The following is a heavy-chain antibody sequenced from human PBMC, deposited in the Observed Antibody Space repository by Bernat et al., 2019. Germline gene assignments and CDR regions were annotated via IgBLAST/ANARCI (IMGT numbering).Heavy chain of an antibody. CDR2: ISYDGSNK. J-gene: IGHJ4*02. Sequence: QVQLVESGGGVVQPGRSLRLSCAASGFSFSSYAMYWVRQAPGKGLEWVAVISYDGSNKYYADSVKGRFTISRDSSKNTVYLQMNTLRADDTAVYYCARDKSDYYDSSGYLYYWGQGSLVTVSS. V-gene: IGHV3-30-3*01. CDR3: ARDKSDYYDSSGYLYY. D-gene: IGHD3-22*01. CDR1: GFSFSSYA.